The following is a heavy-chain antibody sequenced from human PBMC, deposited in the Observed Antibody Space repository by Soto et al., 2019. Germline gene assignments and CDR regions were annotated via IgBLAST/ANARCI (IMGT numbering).Heavy chain of an antibody. Sequence: EVQLVESGGGLVKPGGSLRLSCAASGFTFSSSSMNWVRQAPRKGLEWVSSISSGSSYIYYADSVKGRFTISRDNXRXALXLQMNSLRAEDTAVYYCARVYCSGGSCYSLGSSDYWGQGTLVTVSS. J-gene: IGHJ4*02. D-gene: IGHD2-15*01. CDR1: GFTFSSSS. CDR3: ARVYCSGGSCYSLGSSDY. CDR2: ISSGSSYI. V-gene: IGHV3-21*01.